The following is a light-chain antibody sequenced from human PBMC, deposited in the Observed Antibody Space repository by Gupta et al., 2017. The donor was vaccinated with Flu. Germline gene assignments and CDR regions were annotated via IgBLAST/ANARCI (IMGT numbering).Light chain of an antibody. Sequence: SGDLTQPPSVSVSPGQTARITCSGDAFPRQYASWYQQRPGQAPILLLYKDSQRPSGIPERFSGSSSGTAVTLTISGVQAEDEADYYCQSTVNGDGWVFGGGTKLTVL. V-gene: IGLV3-25*03. CDR1: AFPRQY. CDR3: QSTVNGDGWV. J-gene: IGLJ3*02. CDR2: KDS.